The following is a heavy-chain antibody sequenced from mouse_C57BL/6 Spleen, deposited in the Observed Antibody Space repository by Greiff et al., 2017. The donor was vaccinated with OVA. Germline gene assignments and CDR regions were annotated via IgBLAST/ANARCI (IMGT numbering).Heavy chain of an antibody. Sequence: QVQLQQSGAELVRPGASVKLSCKASGYTFTDYYINWVKQRPGQGLEWIARIYPGSGNTYYNEKFKGKATLTAEKSSSTAYMQLSSLTSEDSAVYFCARSRDDYAMDYWGQGTSVTVSS. CDR3: ARSRDDYAMDY. D-gene: IGHD3-3*01. V-gene: IGHV1-76*01. J-gene: IGHJ4*01. CDR1: GYTFTDYY. CDR2: IYPGSGNT.